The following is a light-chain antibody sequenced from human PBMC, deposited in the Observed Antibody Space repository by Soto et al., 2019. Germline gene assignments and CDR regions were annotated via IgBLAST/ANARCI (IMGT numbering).Light chain of an antibody. CDR3: QQANSFPIT. Sequence: DIHMTQSPPSVSASVGDRVTMTCRASQDVGKWLAWYQQKPGKAPTLLIHRASSLQSGVPPRYSGSGYGTDFTLTISSLQPEDFATYYCQQANSFPITFGQGTRLEIK. CDR2: RAS. J-gene: IGKJ5*01. CDR1: QDVGKW. V-gene: IGKV1-12*01.